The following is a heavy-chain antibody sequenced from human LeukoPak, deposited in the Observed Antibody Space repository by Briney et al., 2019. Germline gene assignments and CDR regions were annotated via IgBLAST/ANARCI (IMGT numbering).Heavy chain of an antibody. Sequence: GGSLRLSCAASGFTFSSYWMSWVRQAPGKGLEWVANIKQDGSEKYYVDSVKGRFTISRDNAKNSLYLQMNSLRAEDTAVYYCARDSYYDFWSGPNWFDPWGQGTLVTVSS. D-gene: IGHD3-3*01. CDR1: GFTFSSYW. V-gene: IGHV3-7*01. CDR3: ARDSYYDFWSGPNWFDP. CDR2: IKQDGSEK. J-gene: IGHJ5*02.